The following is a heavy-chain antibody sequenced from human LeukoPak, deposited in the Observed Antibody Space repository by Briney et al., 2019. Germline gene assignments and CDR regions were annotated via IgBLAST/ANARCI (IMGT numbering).Heavy chain of an antibody. Sequence: ASVKVSCKASGYTFTGYYMHWVRQAPGQGLGWMGWINPSGGSTSYAQKFQGRVTMTRDTSTSTVYMELSSLRPEDTAVYYCARADSGGDSSGYKWFHPWGQGTLVTVSS. V-gene: IGHV1-46*01. J-gene: IGHJ5*02. D-gene: IGHD3-22*01. CDR1: GYTFTGYY. CDR3: ARADSGGDSSGYKWFHP. CDR2: INPSGGST.